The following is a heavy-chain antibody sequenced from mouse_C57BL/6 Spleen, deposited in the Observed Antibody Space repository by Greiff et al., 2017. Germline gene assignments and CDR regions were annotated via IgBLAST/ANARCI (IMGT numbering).Heavy chain of an antibody. CDR2: IDPENGDT. D-gene: IGHD1-1*01. J-gene: IGHJ3*01. Sequence: VQLKQSGAELVRPGASVKLSCTASGFNITDDYMHWVKQRPEQGLEWIGWIDPENGDTEYASKFKGKDTITADTSSNTAYLQLSSLTSEDTAVYYCTTGYIRDYWGQGTLVTVSA. V-gene: IGHV14-4*01. CDR3: TTGYIRDY. CDR1: GFNITDDY.